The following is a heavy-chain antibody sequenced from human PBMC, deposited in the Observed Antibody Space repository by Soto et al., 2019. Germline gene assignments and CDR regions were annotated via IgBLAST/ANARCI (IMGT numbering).Heavy chain of an antibody. V-gene: IGHV4-59*01. J-gene: IGHJ5*02. CDR3: ARAYCSSWPYNWFDP. D-gene: IGHD6-13*01. CDR2: IYYSGST. CDR1: GGSIRSYY. Sequence: PSETLSLTCTVSGGSIRSYYWSWIRQPPGKGLEWIGYIYYSGSTNYNPSLKSRVTLSVDTSKNQFSLKLCSVTAADMFVYYCARAYCSSWPYNWFDPWGQGTLVNVSS.